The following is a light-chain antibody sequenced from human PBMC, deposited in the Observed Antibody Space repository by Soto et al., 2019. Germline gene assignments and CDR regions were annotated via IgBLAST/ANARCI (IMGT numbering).Light chain of an antibody. CDR3: QQFYYYAHT. Sequence: DIQMTQSPSSQSASVGDRVTLTCRASHTGATYLNWYQQKAGKVPEVLIYGASTLQVGVPSRFTGSGYGTDFTLTINNVQPEDFATYYCQQFYYYAHTFGQGTKLEVK. CDR2: GAS. J-gene: IGKJ2*01. V-gene: IGKV1-39*01. CDR1: HTGATY.